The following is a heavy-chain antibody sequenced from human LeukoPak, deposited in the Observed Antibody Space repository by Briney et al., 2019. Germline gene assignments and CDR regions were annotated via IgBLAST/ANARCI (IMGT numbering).Heavy chain of an antibody. CDR3: ARVSYGSGSYSLLFDY. CDR2: INPNSGGT. V-gene: IGHV1-2*02. CDR1: GYTFTGYY. J-gene: IGHJ4*02. Sequence: ASVKVSCKASGYTFTGYYMHWVRQAPGQGLEWMGWINPNSGGTNYAQKFQGRVTMTRDTSISTAYMELSRLRSNDTAVYYCARVSYGSGSYSLLFDYWGQGTLVTVSS. D-gene: IGHD3-10*01.